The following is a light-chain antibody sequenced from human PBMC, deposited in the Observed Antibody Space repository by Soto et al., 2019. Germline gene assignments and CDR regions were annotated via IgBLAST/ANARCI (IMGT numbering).Light chain of an antibody. CDR2: EVS. J-gene: IGLJ2*01. CDR1: SSDVGGYNY. V-gene: IGLV2-14*01. Sequence: QSALTQPASVSGSPGQSITISCTGTSSDVGGYNYASWYQQHPGKAPKLMIYEVSNGPSGVSNRFSGSKSGNTASLTISGLQAEDEADYYCSSYTSSSTLVFGGGTKVTVL. CDR3: SSYTSSSTLV.